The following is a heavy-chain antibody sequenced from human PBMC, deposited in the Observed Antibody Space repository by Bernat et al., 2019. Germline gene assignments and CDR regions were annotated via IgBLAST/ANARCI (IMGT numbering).Heavy chain of an antibody. CDR2: ISGSGGKT. V-gene: IGHV3-23*01. CDR3: AKGGGGDSGDYGY. CDR1: GFTFRSCA. J-gene: IGHJ4*02. Sequence: EVQLLESGGGLVQPGGSLRLSCAASGFTFRSCAMNWVRQAPGKGLEWVSGISGSGGKTYYADSVKGRFTISRDNSKSTLYLQMNSLGAEDTAIYYCAKGGGGDSGDYGYWGQGTLVTVSS. D-gene: IGHD4-17*01.